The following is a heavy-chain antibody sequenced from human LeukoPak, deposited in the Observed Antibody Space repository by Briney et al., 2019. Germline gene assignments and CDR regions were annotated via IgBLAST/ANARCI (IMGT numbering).Heavy chain of an antibody. D-gene: IGHD3-16*02. CDR2: IYYSGST. Sequence: SETLSLTCTVSGGSISNYYWGWIRQPPGMGLGWIGSIYYSGSTYYNPSLKSRVTISVDTSKNQFSLKLSSVTAADTAVYYCARGPYDYVWGSYRANWFDPWGQGTLVTVSS. J-gene: IGHJ5*02. V-gene: IGHV4-39*07. CDR1: GGSISNYY. CDR3: ARGPYDYVWGSYRANWFDP.